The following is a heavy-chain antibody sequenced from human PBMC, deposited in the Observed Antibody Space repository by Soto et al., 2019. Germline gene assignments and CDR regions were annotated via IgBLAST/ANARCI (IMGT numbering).Heavy chain of an antibody. CDR1: GGSINNANYF. Sequence: QVRLEESGPGLVKPSQTLSLICTVSGGSINNANYFWSWIRHHPDNGLEWIGYIYYSGSTRYNPSLKSRVTRSIDTSKNHFSLTLNSVKAADTAVYFCARDDDYGGSRGGMDVWGRGTTVTVAS. J-gene: IGHJ6*02. CDR2: IYYSGST. CDR3: ARDDDYGGSRGGMDV. V-gene: IGHV4-31*03. D-gene: IGHD2-15*01.